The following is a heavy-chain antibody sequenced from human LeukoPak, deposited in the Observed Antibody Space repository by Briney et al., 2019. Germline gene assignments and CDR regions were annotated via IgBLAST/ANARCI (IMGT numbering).Heavy chain of an antibody. J-gene: IGHJ4*02. CDR2: IKQDGSEK. D-gene: IGHD2-8*01. V-gene: IGHV3-7*01. CDR3: ARDGVYRSSAPDY. Sequence: GGSLRLSCAASGFTFSSYWMSWVRQAPGKGLEWVANIKQDGSEKYYVDSVKGRFTISRDNAKNSLYLQMNSLRAEDTAVYYCARDGVYRSSAPDYWGQGTLVTVSS. CDR1: GFTFSSYW.